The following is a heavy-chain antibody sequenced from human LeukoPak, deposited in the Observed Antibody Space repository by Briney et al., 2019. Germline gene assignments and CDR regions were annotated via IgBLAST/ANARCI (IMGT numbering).Heavy chain of an antibody. V-gene: IGHV3-21*01. Sequence: GGSLGLSCAASGFSFSSHNMNWVRQAPGKGLEWVSSISNGGRYLYYADSVKGRFTISRDNAKNSLYLQMNSLRAEDTAVYYCARVSTYGDFDYWGQGTLVTVSS. CDR3: ARVSTYGDFDY. CDR1: GFSFSSHN. J-gene: IGHJ4*02. D-gene: IGHD3-10*01. CDR2: ISNGGRYL.